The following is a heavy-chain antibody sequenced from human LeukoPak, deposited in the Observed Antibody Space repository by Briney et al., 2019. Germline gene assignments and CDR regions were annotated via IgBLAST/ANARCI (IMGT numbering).Heavy chain of an antibody. V-gene: IGHV3-13*01. J-gene: IGHJ6*03. D-gene: IGHD1-1*01. Sequence: GGSLRLSCAASGFTFSSFDMHWVRQPTGQGLEWVSTIGTASDTYYPGSVEGRFTLPRDNAKNSLYLQINSLTAGDTAVYYCARGPPRGKYYYMDVWGKGTTVTVSS. CDR1: GFTFSSFD. CDR3: ARGPPRGKYYYMDV. CDR2: IGTASDT.